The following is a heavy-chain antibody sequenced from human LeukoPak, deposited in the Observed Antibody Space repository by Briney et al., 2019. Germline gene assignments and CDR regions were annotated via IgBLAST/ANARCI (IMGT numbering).Heavy chain of an antibody. D-gene: IGHD1-26*01. CDR2: ISWNSGSI. J-gene: IGHJ6*02. V-gene: IGHV3-9*01. CDR1: GFTFDDYA. Sequence: GGSLRLSCAASGFTFDDYAMHWVRQAPGKGLEWVSGISWNSGSIGYADSVKGRFTISRDNAKNSLYLQMNSLRAEDTALYYCAKATEELYYYYGMDVWGQGTTVTVSS. CDR3: AKATEELYYYYGMDV.